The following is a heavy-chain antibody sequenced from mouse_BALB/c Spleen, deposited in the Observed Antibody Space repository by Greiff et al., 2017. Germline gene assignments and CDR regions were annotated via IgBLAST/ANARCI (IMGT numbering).Heavy chain of an antibody. CDR1: GFNIKDTY. CDR2: IDPANGNT. D-gene: IGHD2-3*01. J-gene: IGHJ4*01. Sequence: VQLQQSGAELVKPGASVKLSCPASGFNIKDTYMHWVKQRPEQGLEWIGRIDPANGNTKYDPKFQGKATITADTSSNTAYLQLSSLTSEDTAVYYCAIFYDGYYVGAMDYWGQGTSVTVSS. V-gene: IGHV14-3*02. CDR3: AIFYDGYYVGAMDY.